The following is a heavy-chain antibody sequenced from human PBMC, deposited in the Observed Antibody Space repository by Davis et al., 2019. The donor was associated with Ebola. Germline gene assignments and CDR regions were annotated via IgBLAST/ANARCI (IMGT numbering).Heavy chain of an antibody. CDR3: ARGVYDILTSLRGWFDP. CDR2: INHSGST. D-gene: IGHD3-9*01. CDR1: GFTFSIYT. Sequence: MPGGSLRLSCAASGFTFSIYTMNWIRQPPGKGLEWIGEINHSGSTNYNPSLKSRVTISVDTSKNQFSLKLSSVTAADTTVYYCARGVYDILTSLRGWFDPWGQGTLVTVSS. V-gene: IGHV4-34*01. J-gene: IGHJ5*02.